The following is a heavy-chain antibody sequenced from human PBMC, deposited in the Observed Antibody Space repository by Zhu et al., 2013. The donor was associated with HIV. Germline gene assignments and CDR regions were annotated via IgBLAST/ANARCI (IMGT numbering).Heavy chain of an antibody. CDR2: INPSGGST. J-gene: IGHJ4*02. CDR3: ATGGDSGSYAWLRNNDY. D-gene: IGHD1-26*01. Sequence: QVQLVQSGAEVKKPGASVKVSCKASGYTFTSYYMHWVRQAPGQGLEWMGIINPSGGSTSYAQKFQGRVTMTRDTSTSTVYMELSSLRSEDTAVYYCATGGDSGSYAWLRNNDYWGQGTLVTVSS. V-gene: IGHV1-46*01. CDR1: GYTFTSYY.